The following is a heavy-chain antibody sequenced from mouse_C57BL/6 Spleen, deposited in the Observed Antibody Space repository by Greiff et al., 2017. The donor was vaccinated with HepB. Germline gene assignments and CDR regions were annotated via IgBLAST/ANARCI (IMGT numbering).Heavy chain of an antibody. Sequence: EVKLQESGPGLVKPSPSLSLTCSVTGYSITSGYYWNWIRQFPGNKLEWMGYISYDGSNNYNPSLKNRISITRDTSKNQFFLKLNSVTTEDTATYYCARASHCYGSRPFDYWGQGTTLTVSS. CDR1: GYSITSGYY. CDR3: ARASHCYGSRPFDY. J-gene: IGHJ2*01. D-gene: IGHD1-1*01. V-gene: IGHV3-6*01. CDR2: ISYDGSN.